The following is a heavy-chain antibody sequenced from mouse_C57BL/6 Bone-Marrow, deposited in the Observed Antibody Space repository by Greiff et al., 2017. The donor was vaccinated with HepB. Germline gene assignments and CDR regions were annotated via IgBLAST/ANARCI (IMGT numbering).Heavy chain of an antibody. CDR3: ARLLLRYYAMDY. J-gene: IGHJ4*01. D-gene: IGHD1-1*01. CDR2: IHPNSGST. V-gene: IGHV1-64*01. CDR1: GYTFTSYW. Sequence: QVQLKQPGAELVKPGASVKLSCKASGYTFTSYWMHWVKQRPGQGLEWIGMIHPNSGSTNYNEKFKSKATLTVDKSSSTAYMQLSSLTSEDSAVFYCARLLLRYYAMDYWGQGTSVTVSS.